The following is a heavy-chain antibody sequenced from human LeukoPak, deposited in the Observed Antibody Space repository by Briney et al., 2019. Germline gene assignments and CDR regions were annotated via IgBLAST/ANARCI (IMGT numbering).Heavy chain of an antibody. CDR3: AKVFEDYYDSSGYYYFDY. J-gene: IGHJ4*02. V-gene: IGHV3-23*01. CDR1: GFTFSSYA. D-gene: IGHD3-22*01. Sequence: GGSLRLSCAASGFTFSSYAMSWVRQAPGKGLEWVSAISGSGGSTYYADSVKGRFTISRDNSKNTLYLQMNSLRAEDTAVYYCAKVFEDYYDSSGYYYFDYWGQGTLVTVSS. CDR2: ISGSGGST.